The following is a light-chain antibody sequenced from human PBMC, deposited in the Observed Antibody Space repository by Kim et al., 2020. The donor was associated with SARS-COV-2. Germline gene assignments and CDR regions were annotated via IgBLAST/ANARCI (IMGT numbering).Light chain of an antibody. CDR2: QDS. Sequence: SSELTQPPSVSVSPGQTASITCSGDKLGDKYACWYQQKPGQSPVLVIYQDSKRRSVIPDRVSGSNSGNTATLTIRGTQAMDEADYYCQEWDSSTGVFGGGTQLTVL. V-gene: IGLV3-1*01. CDR1: KLGDKY. J-gene: IGLJ2*01. CDR3: QEWDSSTGV.